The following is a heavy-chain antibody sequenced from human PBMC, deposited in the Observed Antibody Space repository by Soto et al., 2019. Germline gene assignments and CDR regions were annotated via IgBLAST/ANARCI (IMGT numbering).Heavy chain of an antibody. CDR3: GGQDYGAKGYYLEN. D-gene: IGHD4-17*01. V-gene: IGHV4-39*01. Sequence: SETLSLTYIVSNGYISRRSSCWGWIRQTPGKGLEWIGSIYYIGNTYYNPSLKSRVTISIDTSKTQFSLKMNSVTAADTAVYFCGGQDYGAKGYYLENWGQGALVTVSS. J-gene: IGHJ4*02. CDR2: IYYIGNT. CDR1: NGYISRRSSC.